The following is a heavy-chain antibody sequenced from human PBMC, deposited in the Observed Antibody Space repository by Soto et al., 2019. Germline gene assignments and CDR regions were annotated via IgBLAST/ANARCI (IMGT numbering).Heavy chain of an antibody. V-gene: IGHV3-53*01. D-gene: IGHD3-16*01. CDR2: MYSGGAK. J-gene: IGHJ6*02. Sequence: GGSLRLSGVASGFTVSSNYMSWVRQAPGKGLEWVSIMYSGGAKNYADSVKGRFTISRDNSKNILYLLMSSLRTEDTAVYYCASESGSPDRYYYYYGMDVCGQGTTVTVSS. CDR1: GFTVSSNY. CDR3: ASESGSPDRYYYYYGMDV.